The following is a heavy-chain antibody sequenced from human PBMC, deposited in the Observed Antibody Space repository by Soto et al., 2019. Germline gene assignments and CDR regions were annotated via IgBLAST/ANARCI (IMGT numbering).Heavy chain of an antibody. V-gene: IGHV4-39*01. D-gene: IGHD3-3*01. Sequence: PSETLSLTCTVSGGSISSGRYYWGWIRQPPGEGLEWVGSVYYMGATYYNPSLRSRVTISVDMAKNQFSLNLNSVTAADTAVYYCARHLLGFFPNAMDVWGQGTSVTVSS. CDR1: GGSISSGRYY. J-gene: IGHJ6*02. CDR3: ARHLLGFFPNAMDV. CDR2: VYYMGAT.